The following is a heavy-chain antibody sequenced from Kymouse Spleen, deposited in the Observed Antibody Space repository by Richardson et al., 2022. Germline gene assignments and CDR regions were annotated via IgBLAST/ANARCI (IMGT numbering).Heavy chain of an antibody. D-gene: IGHD6-6*01. CDR1: GGSFSGYY. V-gene: IGHV4-34*01. Sequence: QVQLQQWGAGLLKPSETLSLTCAVYGGSFSGYYWSWIRQPPGKGLEWIGEINHSGSTNYNPSLKSRVTISVDTSKNQFSLKLSSVTAADTAVYYCARGGQLAGDYWGQGTLVTVSS. CDR2: INHSGST. J-gene: IGHJ4*02. CDR3: ARGGQLAGDY.